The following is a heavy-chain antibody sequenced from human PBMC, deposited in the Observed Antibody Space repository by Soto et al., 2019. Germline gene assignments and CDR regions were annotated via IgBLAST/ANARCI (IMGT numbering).Heavy chain of an antibody. CDR3: ARAGGDEVQGSNWFDP. J-gene: IGHJ5*02. V-gene: IGHV4-4*07. CDR1: GGSISSYY. D-gene: IGHD1-1*01. CDR2: MYTSGST. Sequence: QVQLQESGPGLVKPSETLSLTCTVSGGSISSYYWSWIRQPAGKGLEWIGRMYTSGSTNYNPSLKSRVTMSVDTSKNQFSLKLTSVTAADTAVYYCARAGGDEVQGSNWFDPWGQGTLVTVSS.